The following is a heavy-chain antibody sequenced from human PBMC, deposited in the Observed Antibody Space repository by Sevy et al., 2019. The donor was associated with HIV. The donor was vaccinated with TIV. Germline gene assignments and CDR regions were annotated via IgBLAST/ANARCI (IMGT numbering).Heavy chain of an antibody. V-gene: IGHV1-18*01. Sequence: ASVKVSCKASGYTFTSYGISWVRQAPGQGLEWMGWISAYNGNTNYGQKLQGRVTMTTDTSTSTAYMELRSLRSDDTAVYYCARASMTTVSYNWFDPRGQGTLVTVSS. J-gene: IGHJ5*02. CDR1: GYTFTSYG. D-gene: IGHD4-4*01. CDR2: ISAYNGNT. CDR3: ARASMTTVSYNWFDP.